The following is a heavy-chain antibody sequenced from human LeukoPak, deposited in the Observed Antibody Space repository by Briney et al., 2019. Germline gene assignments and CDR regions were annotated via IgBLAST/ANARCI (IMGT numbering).Heavy chain of an antibody. V-gene: IGHV3-21*06. Sequence: PGGSLRLSCAASGFAFSSYSMNWVRQAPGRGPEWVSLISTTSTSIYYADSVRGRFTVSRDNAKNSLYLQMNSLRAEDTAVYYCARGVGATHFDCWDQGTLVTVST. D-gene: IGHD1-26*01. J-gene: IGHJ4*02. CDR2: ISTTSTSI. CDR1: GFAFSSYS. CDR3: ARGVGATHFDC.